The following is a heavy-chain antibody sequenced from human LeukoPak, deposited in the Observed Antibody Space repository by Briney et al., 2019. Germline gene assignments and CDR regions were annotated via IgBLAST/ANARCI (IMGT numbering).Heavy chain of an antibody. Sequence: GGSLRLSCAASGFTFSSYAMSWVRQAPGKGLEWVSSISNSGGRTFYTDSVKGRFTISRDNSKITLYLQMNSLRAEDTAVYYCAKSYNGYESKPDYWGQGTLVTVSS. V-gene: IGHV3-23*01. CDR1: GFTFSSYA. CDR2: ISNSGGRT. D-gene: IGHD5-12*01. CDR3: AKSYNGYESKPDY. J-gene: IGHJ4*02.